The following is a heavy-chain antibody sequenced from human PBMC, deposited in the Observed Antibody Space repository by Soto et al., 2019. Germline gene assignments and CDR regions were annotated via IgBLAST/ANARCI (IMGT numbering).Heavy chain of an antibody. CDR2: INPSGGVA. V-gene: IGHV1-46*01. CDR1: GYTFTSCY. CDR3: ARDWSTEPFDN. D-gene: IGHD4-4*01. Sequence: GASVKFSCKASGYTFTSCYMHWVRQAPGQVLECMVIINPSGGVASXXXKFQGRVXXTGDAATSTVXMELSXLRSEDTAVYYCARDWSTEPFDNWCQETLVTLAS. J-gene: IGHJ4*02.